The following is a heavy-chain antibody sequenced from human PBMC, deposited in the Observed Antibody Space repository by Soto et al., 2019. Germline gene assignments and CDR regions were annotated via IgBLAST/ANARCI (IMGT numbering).Heavy chain of an antibody. CDR1: GGSISSYY. V-gene: IGHV4-59*01. CDR3: ARTTSKYGGLGWFDP. Sequence: QVQLQESGPGLVKPSETLSLTCTVSGGSISSYYWSWIRQPPGKGLEWIGYIYYSGSTNYNPSLKSRVTISVDTSKNQFSLKLSSVTAADTAVYYCARTTSKYGGLGWFDPWGQGTLVTVSS. CDR2: IYYSGST. D-gene: IGHD1-1*01. J-gene: IGHJ5*02.